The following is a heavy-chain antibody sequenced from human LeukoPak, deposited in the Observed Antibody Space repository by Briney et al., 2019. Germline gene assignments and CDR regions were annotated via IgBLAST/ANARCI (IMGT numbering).Heavy chain of an antibody. Sequence: GVSVRLFCAACGFTFSSYDVHWVRQAPGKALVGVAVIWYDGSNKYYADSVKGRFTISRDNSKNTLYLQMNSLRAEDTAVYYCARGVEQWLAYYFDYWGQGTLVTVSS. D-gene: IGHD6-19*01. CDR2: IWYDGSNK. J-gene: IGHJ4*02. V-gene: IGHV3-33*08. CDR3: ARGVEQWLAYYFDY. CDR1: GFTFSSYD.